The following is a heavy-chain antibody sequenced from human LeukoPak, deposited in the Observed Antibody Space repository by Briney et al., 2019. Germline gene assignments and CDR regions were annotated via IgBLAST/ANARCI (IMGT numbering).Heavy chain of an antibody. CDR3: ARGEESLYGSGSYYQPHYHYGMDV. CDR2: ISSSSSTI. CDR1: GFTFSSYS. J-gene: IGHJ6*02. V-gene: IGHV3-48*04. Sequence: GGSLRLSCAASGFTFSSYSMNWVRQAPGKGLEWVSYISSSSSTIYYADSVKGRFTISRDNAKNSLYLQMNSLRAEDTAVYYCARGEESLYGSGSYYQPHYHYGMDVWGQGITVTVSS. D-gene: IGHD3-10*01.